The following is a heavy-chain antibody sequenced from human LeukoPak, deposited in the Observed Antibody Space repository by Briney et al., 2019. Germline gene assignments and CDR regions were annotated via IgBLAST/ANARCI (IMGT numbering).Heavy chain of an antibody. J-gene: IGHJ6*03. CDR1: GYTFTTYG. Sequence: ASVKVSCKASGYTFTTYGISWVRQATGQGLEWMGWMNPNSGNTGYAQKLQGRVTMTRNTSISTAYMELSSLRSEDTAVYYCARGLRFSVVVPAAIRGGPTYYYYYYMDVWGKGTTVTISS. V-gene: IGHV1-8*02. CDR2: MNPNSGNT. D-gene: IGHD2-2*01. CDR3: ARGLRFSVVVPAAIRGGPTYYYYYYMDV.